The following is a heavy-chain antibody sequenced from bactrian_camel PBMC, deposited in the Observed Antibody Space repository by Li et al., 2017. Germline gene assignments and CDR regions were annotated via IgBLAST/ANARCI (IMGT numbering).Heavy chain of an antibody. CDR2: IALGGGVP. Sequence: VQLVESGGGSVQSGGSLRLSCDASGYTYSSNCMGWFRQAPGKEREGVAAIALGGGVPYYTDSVKGRFTISSDNAKNTLYLQMNSLKPEDTAMYYCAAVRYGVTWYPLCRARSADFGYWGQGTQVTVS. CDR1: GYTYSSNC. CDR3: AAVRYGVTWYPLCRARSADFGY. V-gene: IGHV3S31*01. J-gene: IGHJ6*01. D-gene: IGHD6*01.